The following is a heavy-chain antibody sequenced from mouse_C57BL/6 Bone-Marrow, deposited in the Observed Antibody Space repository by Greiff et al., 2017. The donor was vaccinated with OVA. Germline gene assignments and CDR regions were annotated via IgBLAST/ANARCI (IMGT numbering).Heavy chain of an antibody. Sequence: EVNLVESGGGLVQSGRSLRLSCATSGFTFSDFYMEWVRQAPGKGLEWIAASRNKANDYTTEYSASVKGRFIVSRDTSQSILYLQMNALRAEDTASYYCARDAMDYWGQGTSVTVSS. J-gene: IGHJ4*01. CDR1: GFTFSDFY. CDR2: SRNKANDYTT. CDR3: ARDAMDY. V-gene: IGHV7-1*01.